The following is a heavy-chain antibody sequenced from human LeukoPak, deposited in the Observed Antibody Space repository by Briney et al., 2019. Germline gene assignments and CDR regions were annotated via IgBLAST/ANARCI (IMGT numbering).Heavy chain of an antibody. D-gene: IGHD3-3*01. CDR1: GFTFSSSA. CDR3: AKMYYDFWSGYYPQGNWFDP. Sequence: PGGSLRLSCAASGFTFSSSAMSWVRQAPGKGLEWVSAISGSGGSTYYADSVKGRFTISRDNSKNTLYLQMNSLRAEDTAVYYCAKMYYDFWSGYYPQGNWFDPWGQGTLVTVSS. V-gene: IGHV3-23*01. J-gene: IGHJ5*02. CDR2: ISGSGGST.